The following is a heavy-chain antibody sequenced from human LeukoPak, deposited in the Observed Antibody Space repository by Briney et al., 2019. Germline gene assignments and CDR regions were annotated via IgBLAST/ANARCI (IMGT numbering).Heavy chain of an antibody. Sequence: PGGSLRLSYAASGFTFGSYGMHWVRQAPGKGLEWVAVIWYDGSNKYYADSVKGRFTISRDNSKNTLYLQMNSLRAEDTAVYYCARGEFDYDGYFDYWGQGTLVTVSS. V-gene: IGHV3-33*01. CDR1: GFTFGSYG. D-gene: IGHD3-22*01. CDR2: IWYDGSNK. CDR3: ARGEFDYDGYFDY. J-gene: IGHJ4*02.